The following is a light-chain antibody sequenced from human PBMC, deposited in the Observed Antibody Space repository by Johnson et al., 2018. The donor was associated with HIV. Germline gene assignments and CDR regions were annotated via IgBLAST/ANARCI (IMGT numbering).Light chain of an antibody. CDR2: DNN. CDR1: SSNIGNNY. J-gene: IGLJ1*01. CDR3: GTWDGSLSLYV. Sequence: QSVLTQPPSVSAAPGQKVTVSCSGSSSNIGNNYVSWYQQLPETAPKLLIYDNNKRPSGIPDRFSGSKSGTSATLGITGLQTGDEAEYYCGTWDGSLSLYVVGTGTKVTVL. V-gene: IGLV1-51*01.